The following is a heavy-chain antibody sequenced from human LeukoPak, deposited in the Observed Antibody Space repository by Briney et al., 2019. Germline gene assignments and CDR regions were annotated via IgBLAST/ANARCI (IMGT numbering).Heavy chain of an antibody. J-gene: IGHJ4*02. D-gene: IGHD2/OR15-2a*01. CDR2: IYHSGST. Sequence: MSSETLSLTCTVSGYSISSGYYWGWIRQPPGKGLEWIGSIYHSGSTYYNPSLKSRVTISVDTSKNQFSLKLSSVTAADTAVYYCARVRSMTTYDYWGQGTLVTVSS. CDR3: ARVRSMTTYDY. CDR1: GYSISSGYY. V-gene: IGHV4-38-2*02.